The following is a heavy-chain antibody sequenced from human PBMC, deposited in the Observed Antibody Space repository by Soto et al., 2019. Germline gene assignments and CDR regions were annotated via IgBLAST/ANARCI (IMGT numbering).Heavy chain of an antibody. D-gene: IGHD3-3*01. CDR1: GFSLTTSGVG. V-gene: IGHV2-5*02. CDR2: IYWDDDT. CDR3: AHRVLRTVFGLVTTTAIYFDF. Sequence: QITLNESGPTVVRPTETLTLTCRFSGFSLTTSGVGVGWIRQSPGKAPEGLALIYWDDDTRYSASLKSRLTLTKDTSKNQVVLTVSDLDPTDTATYYCAHRVLRTVFGLVTTTAIYFDFWGQGTPVAVSS. J-gene: IGHJ4*02.